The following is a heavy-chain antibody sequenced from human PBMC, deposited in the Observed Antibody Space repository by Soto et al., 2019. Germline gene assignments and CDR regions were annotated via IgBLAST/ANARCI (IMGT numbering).Heavy chain of an antibody. Sequence: PGGSLRLSCAASGFTVSSNYMSWVRQAPGKGLEWVSVIYSGGSTYYADSEKGRFNISRDNSKNTLYLQMNSLRAEDTAVYYCAREKIAVAGRNFDYWGQGTLVTVSS. D-gene: IGHD6-19*01. V-gene: IGHV3-66*01. CDR3: AREKIAVAGRNFDY. CDR1: GFTVSSNY. J-gene: IGHJ4*02. CDR2: IYSGGST.